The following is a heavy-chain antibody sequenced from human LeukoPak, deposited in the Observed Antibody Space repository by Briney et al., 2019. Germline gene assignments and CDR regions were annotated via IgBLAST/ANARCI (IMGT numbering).Heavy chain of an antibody. Sequence: GGSLRLSCAASGITFGNNWMHWVRQGPGKGLVWISRINSDGGGAIYADSVKGRFTVSRDNAKNTLYLQMNSLRTEDTAVYYCARDVPHNWFDTWGQGTLVTVSS. J-gene: IGHJ5*02. V-gene: IGHV3-74*01. CDR3: ARDVPHNWFDT. CDR1: GITFGNNW. CDR2: INSDGGGA.